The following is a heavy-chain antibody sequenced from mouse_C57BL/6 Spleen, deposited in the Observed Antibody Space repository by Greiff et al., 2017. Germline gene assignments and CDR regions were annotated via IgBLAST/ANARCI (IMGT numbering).Heavy chain of an antibody. J-gene: IGHJ1*03. V-gene: IGHV1-72*01. CDR1: GYTFTSYW. CDR3: AREGLRDWYFEV. D-gene: IGHD2-4*01. Sequence: QVQLQQPGAELVKPGASVQLSCKASGYTFTSYWLHWVKQRPGRGLEWIGRLDPTSGGPKSNEKFKSKATLTVDKPSSTAYMQRSSLTSEDSAVYYCAREGLRDWYFEVWGTGTTVTVAS. CDR2: LDPTSGGP.